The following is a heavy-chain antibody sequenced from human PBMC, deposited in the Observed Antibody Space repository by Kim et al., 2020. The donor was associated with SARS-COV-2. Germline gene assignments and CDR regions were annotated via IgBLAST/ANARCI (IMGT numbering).Heavy chain of an antibody. Sequence: GGSLRLSCVASGIRFSRYWMTWVRQAPGKGLEWVANVKEDGSEKYYVDSVKGRFTISRDNTKNSLYLEMNSLRAEDTAVYYCARDVGEDALNYFFDLWGRGSLVTVSS. J-gene: IGHJ2*01. CDR2: VKEDGSEK. CDR3: ARDVGEDALNYFFDL. V-gene: IGHV3-7*03. CDR1: GIRFSRYW. D-gene: IGHD3-10*01.